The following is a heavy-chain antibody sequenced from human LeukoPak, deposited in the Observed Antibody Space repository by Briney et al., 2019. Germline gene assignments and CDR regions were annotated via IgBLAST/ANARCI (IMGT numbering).Heavy chain of an antibody. CDR2: IKQDGSQI. CDR1: GFTFSSYG. Sequence: GGSLRLSCAASGFTFSSYGMHWVRQAPGKGLEWVANIKQDGSQIYYGDAVKGRFTNSRDNAKNSVYLQMNSLTAEDTAVYYCARGYSSSWYGFDPWGQGTLVTVSS. CDR3: ARGYSSSWYGFDP. J-gene: IGHJ5*02. D-gene: IGHD6-13*01. V-gene: IGHV3-7*01.